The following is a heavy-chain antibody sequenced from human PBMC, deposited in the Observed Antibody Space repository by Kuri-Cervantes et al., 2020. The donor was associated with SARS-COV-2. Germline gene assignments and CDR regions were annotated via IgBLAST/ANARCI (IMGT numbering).Heavy chain of an antibody. J-gene: IGHJ4*02. CDR2: INPDGSYT. CDR3: VRDGDHWNFDY. CDR1: GFTFSSYW. D-gene: IGHD1-1*01. V-gene: IGHV3-74*01. Sequence: GGFLRLSCAASGFTFSSYWMSWVRQAPGKGLVWVSRINPDGSYTNNADSVKGRFTLSRDNAKNMLFLQMNSLRAEDTAVYYCVRDGDHWNFDYWGQGTLVTVSS.